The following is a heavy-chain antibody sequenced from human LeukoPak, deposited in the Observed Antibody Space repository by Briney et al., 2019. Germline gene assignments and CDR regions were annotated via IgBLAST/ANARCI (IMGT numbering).Heavy chain of an antibody. V-gene: IGHV3-33*01. CDR2: IWYDGSNK. CDR1: GFTFCSYG. J-gene: IGHJ4*02. D-gene: IGHD3-9*01. Sequence: GRSLRLSCAASGFTFCSYGMHWVRQAPGKGLEWVAVIWYDGSNKYYADSVKGRFTISRDNSKNTLYLQMNSLRAEDTAVYYCARDAGRYFDWLGYWGQGTLVTVSS. CDR3: ARDAGRYFDWLGY.